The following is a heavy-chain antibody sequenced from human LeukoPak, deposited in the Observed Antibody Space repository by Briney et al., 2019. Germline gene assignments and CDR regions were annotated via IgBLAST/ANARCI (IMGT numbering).Heavy chain of an antibody. V-gene: IGHV1-8*02. CDR2: MNPNSGNT. J-gene: IGHJ1*01. D-gene: IGHD6-13*01. Sequence: ASVKVSCRTSGYTFTDYYLHWVRQAPGQGLEWMGWMNPNSGNTGYAQKFQGRVSMTRDTSTSTAYMELSSLTSEDTAVYYCARGGGSSWTQRGYFQYWGQGTLVTVSS. CDR1: GYTFTDYY. CDR3: ARGGGSSWTQRGYFQY.